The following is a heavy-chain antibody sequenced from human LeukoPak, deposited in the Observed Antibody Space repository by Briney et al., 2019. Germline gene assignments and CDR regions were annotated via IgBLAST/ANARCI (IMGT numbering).Heavy chain of an antibody. D-gene: IGHD4-11*01. CDR1: GGSISSSSYS. Sequence: PSETLSLTCTVSGGSISSSSYSWGWIRQPPGKGLEWIGSIYYSGSTYYNPSLKSRVTISVDTSKNQFSLKLSSVTAADTAVYYCARSPPRDYSNSYLFDYWGQGTLVTVSS. V-gene: IGHV4-39*01. J-gene: IGHJ4*02. CDR3: ARSPPRDYSNSYLFDY. CDR2: IYYSGST.